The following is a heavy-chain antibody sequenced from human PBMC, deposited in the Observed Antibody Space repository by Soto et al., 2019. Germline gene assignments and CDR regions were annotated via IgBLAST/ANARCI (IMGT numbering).Heavy chain of an antibody. D-gene: IGHD3-22*01. CDR1: GGTFSSYA. J-gene: IGHJ2*01. CDR3: ARAGFYYDSSGYSHWYFDL. Sequence: QVQLVQSGAEVKKPGSSVKVSCKASGGTFSSYAISWVRQAPGQGLEWMGGIIPIFGTANYAQKFQGRVTITADQSTSPAYMELGSLRSEDTAVYCCARAGFYYDSSGYSHWYFDLWGRGTLVAVSS. V-gene: IGHV1-69*12. CDR2: IIPIFGTA.